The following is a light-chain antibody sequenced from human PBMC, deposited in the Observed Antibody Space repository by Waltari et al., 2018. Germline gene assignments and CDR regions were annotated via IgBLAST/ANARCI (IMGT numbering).Light chain of an antibody. CDR2: DVS. Sequence: QSALTQPASVSGSPGQSITIPCTGTSSAVGGYNYVSWYQQHPGKAPKLMIYDVSKRPSGVSNRFSGSKSGNTASLTISGLQAEDEADYYCSSYTSSSTPVFGTGTKVTVL. CDR3: SSYTSSSTPV. CDR1: SSAVGGYNY. V-gene: IGLV2-14*01. J-gene: IGLJ1*01.